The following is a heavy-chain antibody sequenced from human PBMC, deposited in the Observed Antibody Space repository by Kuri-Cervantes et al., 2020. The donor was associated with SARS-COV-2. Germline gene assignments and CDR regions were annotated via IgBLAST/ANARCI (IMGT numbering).Heavy chain of an antibody. J-gene: IGHJ4*02. Sequence: GGSLRLSCKGSGYSFTSHWIGWVRQMPGKGLEWMGIIYPGDSDTRYSPSFQGQVTISADKSISTAYLQWSSLKASGTAMYYCARSGYTVVTPDYWGQGTLVTVSS. V-gene: IGHV5-51*01. CDR1: GYSFTSHW. CDR2: IYPGDSDT. CDR3: ARSGYTVVTPDY. D-gene: IGHD4-23*01.